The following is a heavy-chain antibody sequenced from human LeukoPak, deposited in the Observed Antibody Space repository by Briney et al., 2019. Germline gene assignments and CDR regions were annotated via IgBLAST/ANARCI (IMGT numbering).Heavy chain of an antibody. D-gene: IGHD6-13*01. J-gene: IGHJ4*01. CDR2: IKQDGGEK. CDR3: ARDGTAAGLYFDL. Sequence: GGSLRLSCGVSGFIFSDYWMYWVRQAPGKGLEWVASIKQDGGEKSYVDSVKGRFTISRDNAKNSLYLQMSSLRAEDTAVYYCARDGTAAGLYFDLWGQGTPVTVSS. CDR1: GFIFSDYW. V-gene: IGHV3-7*01.